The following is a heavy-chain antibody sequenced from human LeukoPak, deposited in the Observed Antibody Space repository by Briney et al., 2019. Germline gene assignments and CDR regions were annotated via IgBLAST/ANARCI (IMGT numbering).Heavy chain of an antibody. CDR3: ARRPRNSGYYRFDAFDI. CDR2: INHSGST. V-gene: IGHV4-30-2*01. D-gene: IGHD3-22*01. J-gene: IGHJ3*02. CDR1: GGSINNGGYS. Sequence: SQTLSLTCAVSGGSINNGGYSWSWIRQPPGKGLEWIGEINHSGSTNYNPSLKSRVTISVDTSKNQFSLKLSSVTAADTAVYYCARRPRNSGYYRFDAFDIWGQGTMVTVSS.